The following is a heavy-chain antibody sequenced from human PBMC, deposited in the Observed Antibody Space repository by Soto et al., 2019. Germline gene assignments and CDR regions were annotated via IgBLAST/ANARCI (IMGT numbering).Heavy chain of an antibody. Sequence: EVQLSESGGGLVPPGGSLRLSCVASGFTYDNYAMSWVRQAPGKGLEWVSSISGSGGGTYYADSVKGRFTISRDNSKNTLYLQMNNLRAEDTAVYYCAKDGEHNIALLPAAVYPGVRSHYYYGLDVWGQGTTVTVSS. CDR2: ISGSGGGT. V-gene: IGHV3-23*01. CDR1: GFTYDNYA. D-gene: IGHD2-2*01. J-gene: IGHJ6*02. CDR3: AKDGEHNIALLPAAVYPGVRSHYYYGLDV.